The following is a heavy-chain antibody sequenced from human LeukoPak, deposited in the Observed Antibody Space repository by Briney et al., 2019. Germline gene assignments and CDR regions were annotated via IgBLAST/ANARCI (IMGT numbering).Heavy chain of an antibody. CDR3: ARFLVDAFDI. D-gene: IGHD2/OR15-2a*01. J-gene: IGHJ3*02. Sequence: PSQTLSLTCTISGGSISSGGYYWSWIRQPPGKGLEWIGYIYHSGSTYYNPSLKSRVTISVDRSKNQFSLKLSSVTAADTAVYYCARFLVDAFDIWGQGTMVTVSS. CDR1: GGSISSGGYY. V-gene: IGHV4-30-2*01. CDR2: IYHSGST.